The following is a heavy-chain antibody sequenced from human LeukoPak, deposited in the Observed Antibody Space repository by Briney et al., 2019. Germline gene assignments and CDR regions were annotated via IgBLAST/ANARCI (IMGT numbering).Heavy chain of an antibody. J-gene: IGHJ3*02. CDR1: GYSFTSNV. CDR2: ISAYNGNT. V-gene: IGHV1-18*01. Sequence: ASVKVSCKASGYSFTSNVISWVRQAPGQGLEWMGWISAYNGNTNYAQKLQGRVTMTTDTSTSTAYMELRSLRSDDTAVYYCARFGLGKHIEVAGIPFDIWGQGTTVTISS. D-gene: IGHD6-19*01. CDR3: ARFGLGKHIEVAGIPFDI.